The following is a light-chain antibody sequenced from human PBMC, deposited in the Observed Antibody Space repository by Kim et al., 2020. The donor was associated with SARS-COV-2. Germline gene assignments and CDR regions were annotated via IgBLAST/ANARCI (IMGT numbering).Light chain of an antibody. CDR1: QGVSSY. CDR2: ESS. J-gene: IGKJ2*01. CDR3: QPRRNWPPYT. V-gene: IGKV3-11*01. Sequence: LAPREKGTPSCQGNQGVSSYLAWYQQKPSQAGRLLTYESSNQAADSPARFSDSESGTDITLTISSLEAEDFAVCFCQPRRNWPPYTFGQGNNREL.